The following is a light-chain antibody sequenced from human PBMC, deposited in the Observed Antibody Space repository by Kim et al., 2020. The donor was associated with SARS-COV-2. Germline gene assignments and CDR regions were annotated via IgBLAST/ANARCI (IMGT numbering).Light chain of an antibody. Sequence: QPVLTQSSSASASLGSSVKLTCTLSSGHSNYFIAWHQQQPGKAPRFLMKVEGSGSYNKGGGVPDRFSGSRSGADRYHIISNLHSEDEADYYCETWDSNIQVFGGGTQLTVL. J-gene: IGLJ3*02. CDR1: SGHSNYF. CDR2: VEGSGSY. CDR3: ETWDSNIQV. V-gene: IGLV4-60*03.